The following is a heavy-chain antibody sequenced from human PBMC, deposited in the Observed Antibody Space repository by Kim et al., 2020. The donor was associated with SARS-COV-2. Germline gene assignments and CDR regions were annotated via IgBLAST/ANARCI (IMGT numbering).Heavy chain of an antibody. CDR1: GFTFSSYA. CDR3: AKWGVGGYSSSWYAPDYYYYGMDV. D-gene: IGHD6-13*01. V-gene: IGHV3-23*01. CDR2: ISGSGGST. J-gene: IGHJ6*02. Sequence: GGSLRLSCAASGFTFSSYAMSWVRQAPGKGLEWVSAISGSGGSTYYADSVKGRFTISRDNSKNTLYLQMNSLRAEDTAVYYCAKWGVGGYSSSWYAPDYYYYGMDVWGQGTTVTVSS.